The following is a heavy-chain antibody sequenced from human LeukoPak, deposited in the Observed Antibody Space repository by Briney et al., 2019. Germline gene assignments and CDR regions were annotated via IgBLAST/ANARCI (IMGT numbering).Heavy chain of an antibody. D-gene: IGHD4-23*01. V-gene: IGHV4-34*01. J-gene: IGHJ4*02. CDR3: ATSGPSTVVT. CDR2: INHSGST. Sequence: SETLSLTCAVYGGSFSGYYWSWTRQPPGKGLEWIGEINHSGSTNYNPSLKSRVTISVDTSKNQFSLKLSSVTAADTAVYYCATSGPSTVVTWGQGTLVTVSS. CDR1: GGSFSGYY.